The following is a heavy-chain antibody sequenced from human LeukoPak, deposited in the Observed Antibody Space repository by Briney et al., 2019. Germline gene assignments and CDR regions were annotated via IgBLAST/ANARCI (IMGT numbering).Heavy chain of an antibody. Sequence: PGGSLRLSCAASGFTFSSYTMSWVRQTPGKGLEWVSSISSSSGYIYYADSVKGRFTISRDNARNSLYLQMKSLRVEDTAVYYCAKETASDFGGAVDYWGQGTLVTVSS. V-gene: IGHV3-21*01. CDR1: GFTFSSYT. CDR2: ISSSSGYI. J-gene: IGHJ4*02. D-gene: IGHD3-10*01. CDR3: AKETASDFGGAVDY.